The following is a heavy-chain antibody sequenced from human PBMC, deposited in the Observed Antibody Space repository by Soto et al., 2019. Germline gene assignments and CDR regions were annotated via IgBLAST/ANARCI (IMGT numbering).Heavy chain of an antibody. CDR3: AKLIAVAGISGDY. D-gene: IGHD6-19*01. V-gene: IGHV3-23*01. CDR1: GFTFSSYA. Sequence: EVQLLESGGGLVQPGGSLRLSCEASGFTFSSYAMSWVRQAPGKGLEWVSAISGSGGSTYYADSVKGRFTISRDNSKNTLYLQMNSLRAEDTAVYYCAKLIAVAGISGDYWGQGTLVTVSS. J-gene: IGHJ4*02. CDR2: ISGSGGST.